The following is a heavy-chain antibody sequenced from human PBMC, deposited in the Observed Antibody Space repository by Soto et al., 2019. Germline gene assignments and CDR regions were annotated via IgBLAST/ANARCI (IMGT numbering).Heavy chain of an antibody. CDR3: ARVQYKWELLHDLWLHP. CDR2: IYYSGST. V-gene: IGHV4-61*01. CDR1: GGSVSSGSYY. Sequence: SETLSLTCTVSGGSVSSGSYYWSWIRQPPGKGLEWIGYIYYSGSTNYNPSLKSRVTISVDTSKNQFSLKLSSVTAADTAVYYCARVQYKWELLHDLWLHPWGPGTMVTVYS. D-gene: IGHD1-26*01. J-gene: IGHJ5*02.